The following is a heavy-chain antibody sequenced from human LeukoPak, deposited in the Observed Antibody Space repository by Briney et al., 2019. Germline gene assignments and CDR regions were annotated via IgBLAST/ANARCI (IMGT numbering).Heavy chain of an antibody. V-gene: IGHV3-23*01. CDR2: ISDGGDTA. CDR1: GFTFSNNG. J-gene: IGHJ4*02. Sequence: GGSLRLSCAASGFTFSNNGMTWVRQAPGKGMEWVTGISDGGDTAYDAGSVKGRFTVSRDNSKNILYLQMNSLRAEDTAIYYCAKTQGFFDHWGQGSLVTVSS. CDR3: AKTQGFFDH.